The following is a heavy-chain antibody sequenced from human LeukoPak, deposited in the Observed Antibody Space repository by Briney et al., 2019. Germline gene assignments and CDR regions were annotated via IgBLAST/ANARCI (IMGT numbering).Heavy chain of an antibody. D-gene: IGHD3-22*01. Sequence: SETLSLTRTVSVGSLSSHYWSWIRQPAGDGREWTGRIYTSGSTNYNPSLKSRVTMSVDTSKNQFSLKLSSVTAADTAVYYCARVLPANYYDSSGYDHDAFDIWGQGTMVTVSS. V-gene: IGHV4-4*07. CDR3: ARVLPANYYDSSGYDHDAFDI. J-gene: IGHJ3*02. CDR1: VGSLSSHY. CDR2: IYTSGST.